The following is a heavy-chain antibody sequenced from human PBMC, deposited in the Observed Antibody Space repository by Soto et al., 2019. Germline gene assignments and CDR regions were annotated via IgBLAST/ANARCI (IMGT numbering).Heavy chain of an antibody. CDR1: GGTFSSYA. D-gene: IGHD3-16*01. CDR3: GQNRFAGYYYGMDV. Sequence: SVKGSCKASGGTFSSYAISWVRQAPGQGLEWMGGIIPIFGTANYAQKFQGRVTITADESTSTAYMELSSLRSEDTAVYYCGQNRFAGYYYGMDVWGQGTTVTVAS. V-gene: IGHV1-69*13. J-gene: IGHJ6*02. CDR2: IIPIFGTA.